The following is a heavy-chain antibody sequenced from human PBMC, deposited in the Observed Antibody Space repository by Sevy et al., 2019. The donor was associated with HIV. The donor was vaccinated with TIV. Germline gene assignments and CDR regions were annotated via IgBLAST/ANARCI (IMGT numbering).Heavy chain of an antibody. D-gene: IGHD6-19*01. Sequence: SETLSLTCSVSGGSISSYYCSWIRQSPGKGLEWIWYVYYSGNTNYNPSLERRVTISIDTSKNQFSLKLRSVTAADTAVYYCARDPIAVAPYFDNWGQGTLVTVSS. J-gene: IGHJ4*02. CDR3: ARDPIAVAPYFDN. CDR1: GGSISSYY. V-gene: IGHV4-59*01. CDR2: VYYSGNT.